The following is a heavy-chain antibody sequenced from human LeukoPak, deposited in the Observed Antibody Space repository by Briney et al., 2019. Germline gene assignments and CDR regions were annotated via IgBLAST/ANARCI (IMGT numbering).Heavy chain of an antibody. CDR3: ARVVYSSGWSPRYGMDV. CDR1: GGSIISYY. CDR2: IYYSGIT. J-gene: IGHJ6*01. D-gene: IGHD6-19*01. Sequence: SGTLSLTCTVSGGSIISYYWSWIRQPPRKGREWIGYIYYSGITNYIPSLKSRVTISVDKTKHQFSLKLSSVTAADTAVYYCARVVYSSGWSPRYGMDVWGQGTTVSV. V-gene: IGHV4-59*01.